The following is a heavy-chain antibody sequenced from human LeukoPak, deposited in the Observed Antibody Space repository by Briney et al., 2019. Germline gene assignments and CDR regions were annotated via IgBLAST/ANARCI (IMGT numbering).Heavy chain of an antibody. V-gene: IGHV1-69*06. CDR1: GYTFTSYG. D-gene: IGHD6-19*01. CDR2: ILPLYGTS. Sequence: GASVKVSCKASGYTFTSYGISWVRQAPGQGLEWMGEILPLYGTSNYAQRFQGKVTITADTSTNTAYMELSSLRSEDTAVYFCARRYSSGWGGWFDLWGQGTLVTVST. CDR3: ARRYSSGWGGWFDL. J-gene: IGHJ5*02.